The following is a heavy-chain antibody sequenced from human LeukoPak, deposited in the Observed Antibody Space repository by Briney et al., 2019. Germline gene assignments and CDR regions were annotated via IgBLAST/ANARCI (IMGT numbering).Heavy chain of an antibody. CDR3: AKDGSGGGSAWFDP. V-gene: IGHV3-23*01. Sequence: GSLRLSCAASGFTFRSYAMTWVRQAPGKGLEWVSTISGSDGSTFYAGSVKGRFTISRDNSKNTLYLQMNSLRAEDTAIYYCAKDGSGGGSAWFDPWGQGTLVTVSS. D-gene: IGHD1-26*01. CDR2: ISGSDGST. CDR1: GFTFRSYA. J-gene: IGHJ5*02.